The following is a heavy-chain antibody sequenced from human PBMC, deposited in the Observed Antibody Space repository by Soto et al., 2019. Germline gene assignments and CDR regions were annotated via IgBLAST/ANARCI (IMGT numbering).Heavy chain of an antibody. CDR1: GGSISSSSYY. D-gene: IGHD2-15*01. V-gene: IGHV4-39*01. Sequence: SETLSLTCTVSGGSISSSSYYWVWIRQPPGKVLEWIGSIYYSGSTYYSPSLKSRVTISVDTSKNQFSLKLSSVTAADTAVYYCARTPIVVVVAAISGWFDPWGQGTLVTVSS. CDR3: ARTPIVVVVAAISGWFDP. J-gene: IGHJ5*02. CDR2: IYYSGST.